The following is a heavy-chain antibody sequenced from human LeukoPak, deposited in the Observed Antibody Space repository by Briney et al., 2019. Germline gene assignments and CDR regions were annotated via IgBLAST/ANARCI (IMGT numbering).Heavy chain of an antibody. CDR2: IYTSGST. CDR3: ARGPQRAAGFKEYYFDY. V-gene: IGHV4-61*02. CDR1: GGSISSGSYY. D-gene: IGHD6-13*01. J-gene: IGHJ4*02. Sequence: PSETLSLTCTVSGGSISSGSYYWRWIRQPAGTGLEWIGRIYTSGSTNYNPSLKSRVTISVDTSKNQFSLKLSSVTAADTAVYYCARGPQRAAGFKEYYFDYWGQGTLVTVSS.